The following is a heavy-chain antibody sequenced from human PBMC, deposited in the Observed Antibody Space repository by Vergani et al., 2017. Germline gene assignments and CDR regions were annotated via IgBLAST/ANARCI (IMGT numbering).Heavy chain of an antibody. D-gene: IGHD5-24*01. CDR3: AKAEMATIPDAPDY. J-gene: IGHJ4*02. CDR2: IWYDGSNK. V-gene: IGHV3-33*06. CDR1: GFTFSSYG. Sequence: VQLLESGGGLVQPGGSLRLSCAASGFTFSSYGMHWVRQAPGKGLEWVAVIWYDGSNKYYADSVKGRFTISRDNSKNTLYLQMNSLRAEDTAVYYCAKAEMATIPDAPDYWGQGTLVTVSS.